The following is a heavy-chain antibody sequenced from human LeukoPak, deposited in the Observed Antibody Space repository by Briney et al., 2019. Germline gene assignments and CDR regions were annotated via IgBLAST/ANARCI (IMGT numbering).Heavy chain of an antibody. CDR2: IYYSGST. D-gene: IGHD3-22*01. J-gene: IGHJ3*02. Sequence: PSETLSLTCTVSGGSISSGGYYWSWIRQHPGKGLEWIGYIYYSGSTYYNPSLKSRVTISVDTSKNQFSLKLSSVTAADTAVYYCARASYDSSGLIKDAFDIWGQGTMVTVSS. CDR3: ARASYDSSGLIKDAFDI. V-gene: IGHV4-31*03. CDR1: GGSISSGGYY.